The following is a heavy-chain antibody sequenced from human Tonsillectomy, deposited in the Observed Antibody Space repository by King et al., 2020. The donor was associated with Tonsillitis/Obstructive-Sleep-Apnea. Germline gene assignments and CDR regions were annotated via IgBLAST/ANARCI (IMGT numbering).Heavy chain of an antibody. CDR3: AGLAREPSGSSHAPWFDP. D-gene: IGHD6-13*01. CDR1: GGSFSGYY. CDR2: INHSGST. V-gene: IGHV4-34*01. J-gene: IGHJ5*02. Sequence: VQLQQWGAGLLRPSETLSLTCAVCGGSFSGYYWSWIRQPPGKGLEWIGEINHSGSTNYNPSLKSRVTISVDTSKNQFSLKLSSVTAADTAVYYCAGLAREPSGSSHAPWFDPWGQGTLVTVSS.